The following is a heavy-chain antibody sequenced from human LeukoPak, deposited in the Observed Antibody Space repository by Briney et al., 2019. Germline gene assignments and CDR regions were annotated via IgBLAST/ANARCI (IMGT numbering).Heavy chain of an antibody. CDR2: IYHSGGT. CDR3: ARDHRGGNNWFDP. V-gene: IGHV4-38-2*02. J-gene: IGHJ5*02. Sequence: SETLTLTCAVSVYSISSCYLWGCIRPPRGKGLEWIGSIYHSGGTYYSPSLKGRVTISVDTSKNQFSLKLSSVTAEDTAVYYCARDHRGGNNWFDPWGEGTVVTVS. D-gene: IGHD3-16*01. CDR1: VYSISSCYL.